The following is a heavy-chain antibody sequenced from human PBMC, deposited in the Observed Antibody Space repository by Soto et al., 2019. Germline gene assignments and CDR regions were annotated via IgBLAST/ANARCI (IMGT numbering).Heavy chain of an antibody. CDR1: GGSITTGGYY. J-gene: IGHJ4*02. V-gene: IGHV4-31*03. Sequence: LSLTCTVSGGSITTGGYYWSWIRQLPGKGLEWIGHRYYSESTYYNPSLKSRVSISLHTSKNQFSLKLSFVTAADTAMYYCARTKCSGGSCYSWSLDYWGQGTPVTVSS. CDR3: ARTKCSGGSCYSWSLDY. CDR2: RYYSEST. D-gene: IGHD2-15*01.